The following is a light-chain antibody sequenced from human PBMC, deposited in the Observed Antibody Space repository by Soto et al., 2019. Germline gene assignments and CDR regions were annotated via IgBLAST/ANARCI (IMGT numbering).Light chain of an antibody. CDR1: QSVNSY. V-gene: IGKV3-11*01. CDR2: DAS. J-gene: IGKJ3*01. CDR3: QQRDNWPPT. Sequence: EVLLTQSPATLSLSPGQRATLSCRASQSVNSYLNWYQHKPGQAPRLLISDASNRATGVPARFSGSGSGTDFTLTSSSLEPEDFAVYYCQQRDNWPPTFGPGTTVDI.